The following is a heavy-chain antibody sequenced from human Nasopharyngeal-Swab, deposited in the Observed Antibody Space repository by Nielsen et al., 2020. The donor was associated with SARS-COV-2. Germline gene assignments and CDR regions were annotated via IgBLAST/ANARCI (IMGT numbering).Heavy chain of an antibody. CDR2: ISNDDNLK. J-gene: IGHJ4*02. Sequence: GESLKISCAASGFVLRGHAVHWVRQAPGKGPEWVAVISNDDNLKFYTRSVKGRFTISRDISKNTLFLQMNDLRVEDTAAYYCASGAPGVSGTMVAYWGQGTPVTVSS. CDR3: ASGAPGVSGTMVAY. D-gene: IGHD4/OR15-4a*01. CDR1: GFVLRGHA. V-gene: IGHV3-30*07.